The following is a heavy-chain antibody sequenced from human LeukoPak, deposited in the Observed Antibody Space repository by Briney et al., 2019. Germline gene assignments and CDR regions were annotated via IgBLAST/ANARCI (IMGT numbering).Heavy chain of an antibody. J-gene: IGHJ4*02. Sequence: ASVKVSCKASGYTFTGYYMHWVRQAPGQGLEWMGWINPNSGGTNYAQKFQGRVTMTRDTSISTAYMELSRLRSDDTAVYYCARATYSSSSSMNYFDYWGQGTLVTVSS. CDR3: ARATYSSSSSMNYFDY. D-gene: IGHD6-6*01. V-gene: IGHV1-2*02. CDR2: INPNSGGT. CDR1: GYTFTGYY.